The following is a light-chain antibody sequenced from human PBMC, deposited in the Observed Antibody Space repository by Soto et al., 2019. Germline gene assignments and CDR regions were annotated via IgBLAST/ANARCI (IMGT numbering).Light chain of an antibody. CDR1: QSVSSSS. CDR2: GAS. J-gene: IGKJ5*01. CDR3: QQYGSSLIT. V-gene: IGKV3-20*01. Sequence: EIVLTQSPGTLSLSPGERATVSCRASQSVSSSSLAWYQQKVGQAPRLLIYGASSRATGIPDRFSGSGSGTDFTLTISRLEPEDFAAYYCQQYGSSLITFGQGTRLDIK.